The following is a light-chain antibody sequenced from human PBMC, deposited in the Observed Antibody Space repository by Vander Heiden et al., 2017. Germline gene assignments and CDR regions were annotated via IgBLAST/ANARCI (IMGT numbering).Light chain of an antibody. J-gene: IGKJ5*01. CDR1: QSMSSW. V-gene: IGKV1-5*03. CDR2: KAS. CDR3: PQYYSYSRGT. Sequence: DIQMTESPSTLSASVGDRVTITCRASQSMSSWLAWYQQKPGKAPKLLIYKASSLESGVPSRFRASASGTEFTLTISSLQPDDFATYYCPQYYSYSRGTFGQGTRLELK.